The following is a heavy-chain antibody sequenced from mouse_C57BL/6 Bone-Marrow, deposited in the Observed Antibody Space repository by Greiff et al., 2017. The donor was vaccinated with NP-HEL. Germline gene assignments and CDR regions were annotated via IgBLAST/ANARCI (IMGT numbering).Heavy chain of an antibody. J-gene: IGHJ2*01. CDR1: GFTFSDYG. V-gene: IGHV5-17*01. D-gene: IGHD2-2*01. CDR2: ISSGSSTI. CDR3: ATPNLLWLQRGY. Sequence: EVMLVESGGGLVKPGGSLKLSCAASGFTFSDYGMHWVRQAPEKGLAWVAYISSGSSTIYYADTVKGRFTLSSDNAKNTLFLQMTSLTSEDTAMYYCATPNLLWLQRGYWDQGTALTVSS.